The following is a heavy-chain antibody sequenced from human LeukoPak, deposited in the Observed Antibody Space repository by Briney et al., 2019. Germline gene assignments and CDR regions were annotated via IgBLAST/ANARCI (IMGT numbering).Heavy chain of an antibody. CDR3: ARSGDYGGYYFDY. D-gene: IGHD4-23*01. Sequence: GASVKVSCKASGYTFTGYYMHWVRQAPGQGLEWMGWINPNSGGTNYAQKFQGRVTMTRDTSISTAYMELSRLRSDDTAVYYCARSGDYGGYYFDYWGQGTLVTVSS. CDR2: INPNSGGT. J-gene: IGHJ4*02. CDR1: GYTFTGYY. V-gene: IGHV1-2*02.